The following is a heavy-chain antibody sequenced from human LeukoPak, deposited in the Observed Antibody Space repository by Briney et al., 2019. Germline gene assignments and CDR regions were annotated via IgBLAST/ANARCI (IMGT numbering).Heavy chain of an antibody. CDR3: APYYYDSSGLRD. J-gene: IGHJ4*02. D-gene: IGHD3-22*01. CDR1: GFTFSNYW. Sequence: GGPLRLSCAASGFTFSNYWMSWVRQAPGKGLEWVANIKQDGSEKNYVDSVKGRFTISRDNAKNSLYLQMNSLRAEDTAVYFCAPYYYDSSGLRDWGQGTLVTVSS. CDR2: IKQDGSEK. V-gene: IGHV3-7*01.